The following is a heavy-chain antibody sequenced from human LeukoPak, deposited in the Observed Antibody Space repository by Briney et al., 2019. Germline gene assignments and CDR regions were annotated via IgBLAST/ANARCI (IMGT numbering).Heavy chain of an antibody. CDR2: INSDGSST. D-gene: IGHD3/OR15-3a*01. J-gene: IGHJ6*02. V-gene: IGHV3-74*01. CDR1: EFTVTNYW. CDR3: ARDLGGPIFGLGLGV. Sequence: GGSLRLSCGASEFTVTNYWMHWVRQAPGKGLVWVSRINSDGSSTNYADSVKGRFTISRDYAKNTLYLQMNSLRDEDTAVYYCARDLGGPIFGLGLGVWGLGTTVTVSS.